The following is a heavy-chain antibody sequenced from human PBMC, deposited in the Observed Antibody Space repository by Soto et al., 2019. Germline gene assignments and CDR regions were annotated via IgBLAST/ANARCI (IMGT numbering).Heavy chain of an antibody. J-gene: IGHJ4*02. D-gene: IGHD3-22*01. CDR1: GFTFGDYA. Sequence: GGSLRLSCTASGFTFGDYAMSWFRQAPGKGLEWVGFIRSKAYGGTTEYAASVKGRFTISRDDSKSIAYLQMNSLKTEDTAVYYCTRVRDYYDSSGPGRFYFDYWGQGTLVTVSS. CDR2: IRSKAYGGTT. V-gene: IGHV3-49*03. CDR3: TRVRDYYDSSGPGRFYFDY.